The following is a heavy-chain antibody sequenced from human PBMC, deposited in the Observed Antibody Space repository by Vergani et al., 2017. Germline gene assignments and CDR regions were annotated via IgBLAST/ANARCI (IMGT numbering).Heavy chain of an antibody. J-gene: IGHJ1*01. CDR1: GYTLTELS. CDR3: ATDWDDILTGFAKGGKDFQH. V-gene: IGHV1-24*01. CDR2: FDPEDGET. D-gene: IGHD3-9*01. Sequence: QVQLVQSGAEVKKPGASVKVSCKVSGYTLTELSMHWVRQAPGKGLEWMGGFDPEDGETIYAQKFQGRVTMTEDTSTDTAYMRLSRLRSEDTAVYYCATDWDDILTGFAKGGKDFQHWGQGTLVTVSS.